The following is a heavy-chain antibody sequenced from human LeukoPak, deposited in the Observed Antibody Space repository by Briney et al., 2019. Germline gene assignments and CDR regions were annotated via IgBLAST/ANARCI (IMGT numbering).Heavy chain of an antibody. CDR1: GYTFTSYA. V-gene: IGHV1-3*01. CDR2: INAGNGNT. J-gene: IGHJ4*02. CDR3: AREGGGAIYYDFWSGYGTTDY. Sequence: GASVKVSCKASGYTFTSYAMHWVRQAPGQRLEWMGWINAGNGNTNYAQKLQGRVTMTTDTSTSTAYMELRSLRSDDTAVYYCAREGGGAIYYDFWSGYGTTDYWGQGTLVTVSS. D-gene: IGHD3-3*01.